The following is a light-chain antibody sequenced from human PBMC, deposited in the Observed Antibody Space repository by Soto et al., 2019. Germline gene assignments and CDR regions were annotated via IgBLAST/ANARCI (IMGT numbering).Light chain of an antibody. CDR1: SSDVGGYNY. CDR2: EVS. J-gene: IGLJ3*02. V-gene: IGLV2-14*01. Sequence: QSALTQPASVSGSPGQSITISCTGTSSDVGGYNYVSWYQQHPGKAPKLMIYEVSNRPSGVSNRFSGSKSGNTASLTISGLQAEDEADYYCSSYTSSSTVFGGGTQLPVL. CDR3: SSYTSSSTV.